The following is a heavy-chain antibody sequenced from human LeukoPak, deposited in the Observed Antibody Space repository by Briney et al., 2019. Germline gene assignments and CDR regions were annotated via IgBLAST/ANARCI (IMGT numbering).Heavy chain of an antibody. J-gene: IGHJ3*02. V-gene: IGHV1-46*01. CDR3: ARDRTPRGFLEWLPNDAFDI. CDR1: GYTFTSYY. D-gene: IGHD3-3*01. CDR2: INPSGGST. Sequence: ASVKVSCKASGYTFTSYYMHWVRQAPGQGLEWMGIINPSGGSTSYAQKFQGRATMTRDTSTSTVYMELSSLRSEDTAVYYCARDRTPRGFLEWLPNDAFDIWGQGTMVTVSS.